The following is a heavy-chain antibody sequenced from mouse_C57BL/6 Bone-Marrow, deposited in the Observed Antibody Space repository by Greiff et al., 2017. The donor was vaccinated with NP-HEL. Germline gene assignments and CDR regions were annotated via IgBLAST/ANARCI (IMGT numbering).Heavy chain of an antibody. Sequence: QVQLQQSGAELVRPGASVKLSCKASGYTFTDYYINWVKQRPGQGLEWIARIYPGSGNTYYNEKFKGKATLTAEKSSSTAYMQLSSLTSEDSAVYFCAREGGGDGYYDAMDYWGQGTSVTVSS. CDR2: IYPGSGNT. V-gene: IGHV1-76*01. D-gene: IGHD2-3*01. CDR1: GYTFTDYY. J-gene: IGHJ4*01. CDR3: AREGGGDGYYDAMDY.